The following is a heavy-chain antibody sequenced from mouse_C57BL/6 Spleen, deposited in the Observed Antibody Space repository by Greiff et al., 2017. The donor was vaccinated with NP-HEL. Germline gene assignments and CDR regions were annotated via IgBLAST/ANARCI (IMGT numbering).Heavy chain of an antibody. CDR2: INPNNGGT. J-gene: IGHJ2*01. V-gene: IGHV1-22*01. CDR3: ARDSSSYDYFDY. D-gene: IGHD1-1*01. Sequence: EVQLQQSGPELVKPGASVKMSCKASGYTFTDYNMHWVKQSPGKSLEWIGYINPNNGGTSYNQKFKGKATLTVNKSSSTAYMELRILTSEDYAVYYCARDSSSYDYFDYWGQGTTLTVSS. CDR1: GYTFTDYN.